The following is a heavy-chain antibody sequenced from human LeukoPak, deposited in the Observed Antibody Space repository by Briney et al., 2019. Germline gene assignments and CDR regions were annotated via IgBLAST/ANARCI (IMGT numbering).Heavy chain of an antibody. CDR1: GGSLTYYY. Sequence: PSEPLSFTCTVSGGSLTYYYWTWLRKSPGRRPGWVGYIYYSGSTHYNPSLESRVAFSVDTSKNQVSLRLSSVTAADTAVYYCAGDGLAAAGDFDYWGQGTLVTVSS. D-gene: IGHD6-13*01. CDR3: AGDGLAAAGDFDY. V-gene: IGHV4-59*13. CDR2: IYYSGST. J-gene: IGHJ4*02.